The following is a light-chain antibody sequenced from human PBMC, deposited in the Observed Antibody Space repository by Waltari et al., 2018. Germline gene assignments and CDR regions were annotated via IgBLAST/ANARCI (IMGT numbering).Light chain of an antibody. CDR2: VNSYGSH. V-gene: IGLV4-69*01. J-gene: IGLJ3*02. CDR1: RGHSSNV. Sequence: QLVLTQSPSASASLGASLQLTCTLSRGHSSNVFACIQQQTEKGPRYLMKVNSYGSHSKGDEIPDRFSGSTSGAERYLTISSVQPEDEADYYCQTGGHGTWVFGGGTKLTVL. CDR3: QTGGHGTWV.